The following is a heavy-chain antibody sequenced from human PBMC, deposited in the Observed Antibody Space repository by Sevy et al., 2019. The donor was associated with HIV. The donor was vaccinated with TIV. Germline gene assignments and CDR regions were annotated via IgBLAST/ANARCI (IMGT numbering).Heavy chain of an antibody. CDR1: GFTFSSYG. CDR3: AKDGGLYYYGSGSYYNAPDY. D-gene: IGHD3-10*01. CDR2: ISYDGSNK. J-gene: IGHJ4*02. Sequence: GGSLRLSCAASGFTFSSYGMHWVRQAPGKGLEWVAVISYDGSNKYYADSVKGRFTISRDNSKNTLYLQMNSLRAEDTAVYYCAKDGGLYYYGSGSYYNAPDYWGQGNLVTVSS. V-gene: IGHV3-30*18.